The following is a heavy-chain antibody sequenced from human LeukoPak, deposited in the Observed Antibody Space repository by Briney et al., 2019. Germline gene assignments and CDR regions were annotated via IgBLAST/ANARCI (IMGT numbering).Heavy chain of an antibody. CDR2: IYSGGST. J-gene: IGHJ3*02. Sequence: GGSLGLSCAASGFPVSSNYMSWVRQAPGKGLEGVSVIYSGGSTYYADSVKGRFTISRDNSKNTLYLQMNSLRAEDTAVYYCASGGYCSSTSCYRNRAFDIWGQGTMVTVSS. V-gene: IGHV3-53*01. CDR1: GFPVSSNY. CDR3: ASGGYCSSTSCYRNRAFDI. D-gene: IGHD2-2*02.